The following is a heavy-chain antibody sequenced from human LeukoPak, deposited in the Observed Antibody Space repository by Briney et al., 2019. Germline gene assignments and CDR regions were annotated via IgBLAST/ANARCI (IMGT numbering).Heavy chain of an antibody. Sequence: ASVKDSCKASGYTFTSYDINWVRQATGQGLEWMGWMNPNSGNTGYAQKFQGRVTMTRNTSISTAYMELSSLRSEDTAVYYCASGKARRELANWFDPWGQGTLVTASS. J-gene: IGHJ5*02. CDR1: GYTFTSYD. CDR3: ASGKARRELANWFDP. D-gene: IGHD3-10*01. CDR2: MNPNSGNT. V-gene: IGHV1-8*01.